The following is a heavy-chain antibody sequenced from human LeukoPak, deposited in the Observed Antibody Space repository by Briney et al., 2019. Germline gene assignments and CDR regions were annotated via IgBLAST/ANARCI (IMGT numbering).Heavy chain of an antibody. CDR2: IIPILGIA. CDR3: ARDRSGCYDILNPLDY. V-gene: IGHV1-69*04. CDR1: GGTFSSYA. D-gene: IGHD3-9*01. J-gene: IGHJ4*02. Sequence: ASVKVSCKASGGTFSSYAISWVRQAPGQGLEWMGRIIPILGIANYAQKFQGRVTITADKSTSTAYMELSSLRSEDTAVYYCARDRSGCYDILNPLDYWGQGTLVTVSS.